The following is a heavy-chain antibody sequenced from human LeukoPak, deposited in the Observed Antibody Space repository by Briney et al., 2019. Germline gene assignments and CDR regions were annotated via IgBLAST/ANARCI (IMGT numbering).Heavy chain of an antibody. CDR1: GFTFSNYA. V-gene: IGHV3-23*01. CDR3: ARKSASGNYPLDY. Sequence: GGSLRLSCAASGFTFSNYAMSWVRQAPGKGLEWVSSINGRGGSTYYADSVKGRFTISRDNSKNTLYLQMNSLRAEDTAIYYCARKSASGNYPLDYWGQGTLVTVSS. D-gene: IGHD3-10*01. CDR2: INGRGGST. J-gene: IGHJ4*02.